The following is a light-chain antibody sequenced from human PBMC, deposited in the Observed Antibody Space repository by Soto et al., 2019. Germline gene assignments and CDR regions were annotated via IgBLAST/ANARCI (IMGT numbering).Light chain of an antibody. CDR3: QQYDNLPT. CDR2: DAS. CDR1: QSISNY. J-gene: IGKJ5*01. V-gene: IGKV1-33*01. Sequence: DIQMTQSPSSLSASVGDRVTITCRASQSISNYLNWYQQKPGRAPKLLIYDASNLETGVPSRFSGSGSGTDFTFTISSLQPEDIATYYCQQYDNLPTFGQGTRLEIK.